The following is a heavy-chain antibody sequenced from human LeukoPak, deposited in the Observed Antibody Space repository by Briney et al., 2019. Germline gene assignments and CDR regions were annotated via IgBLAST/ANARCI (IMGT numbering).Heavy chain of an antibody. D-gene: IGHD2-15*01. CDR1: GGSFSGYY. J-gene: IGHJ6*03. CDR2: INHRGST. V-gene: IGHV4-34*01. CDR3: ARGRGYCSGGSCYSTFTTRNRGSGDRNYYMDV. Sequence: SETLSLTCAVYGGSFSGYYWSWIRQPPGKGLEWIGEINHRGSTNYNPSLKSRVTISVDTSKNQFSLKLSSVTAADTAVYYCARGRGYCSGGSCYSTFTTRNRGSGDRNYYMDVWGKGTTVTVSS.